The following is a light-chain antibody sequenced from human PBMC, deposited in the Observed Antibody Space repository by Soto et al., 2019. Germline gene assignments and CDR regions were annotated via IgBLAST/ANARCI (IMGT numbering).Light chain of an antibody. V-gene: IGKV3-15*01. CDR3: KQYYNWPRT. CDR1: QNILTN. Sequence: EIVMTQSPATLCVSPGERATLSCRAGQNILTNLAWYQQKPGQANRLPFYGAATGATGLPARFSGSGSGTEFTLTIISLQAEDGAVYYCKQYYNWPRTVGHGTRLEIK. J-gene: IGKJ5*01. CDR2: GAA.